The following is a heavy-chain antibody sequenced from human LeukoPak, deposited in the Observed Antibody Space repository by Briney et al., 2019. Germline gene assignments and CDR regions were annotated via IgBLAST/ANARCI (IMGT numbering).Heavy chain of an antibody. D-gene: IGHD3-16*01. V-gene: IGHV3-7*01. CDR2: IKQDGILK. Sequence: GGSLRLSCAASGFTFRNYWMSWVRQAPGRGLDWVATIKQDGILKHYVDSVKGRFTISRDNAANSLYLHMDNLRVEDTAVYYCARLGGETTRFDLWGQGALVTASS. CDR1: GFTFRNYW. J-gene: IGHJ5*02. CDR3: ARLGGETTRFDL.